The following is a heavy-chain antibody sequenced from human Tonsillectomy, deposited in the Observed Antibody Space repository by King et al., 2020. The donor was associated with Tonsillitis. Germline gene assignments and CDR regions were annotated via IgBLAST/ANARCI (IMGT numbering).Heavy chain of an antibody. J-gene: IGHJ4*02. D-gene: IGHD4-17*01. V-gene: IGHV4-39*07. CDR2: ISSSGRT. Sequence: QLQESGPGLVKPSETLSLTCTVSGGSLSSSSSYYWAWIRPPPGKGLEWLGSISSSGRTYYNPSLKIRITISVHTSKNQFSLKLISLTAADTAVYYCARPTLGHGEYHYWGRGIRVTVSS. CDR3: ARPTLGHGEYHY. CDR1: GGSLSSSSSYY.